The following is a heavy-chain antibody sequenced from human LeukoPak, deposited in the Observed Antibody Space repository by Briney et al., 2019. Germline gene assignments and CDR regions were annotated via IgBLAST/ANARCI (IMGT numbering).Heavy chain of an antibody. Sequence: SETLSLTCSVSGGSISSYYWSWIRQPPGKGLEWIGYMYYSGSTNYNPSLKSRVTISVDKSKNQFSLKLSSVTAADTAVYYCARTTMVRGVPDFDYWGQGTLVTVSS. CDR2: MYYSGST. CDR1: GGSISSYY. V-gene: IGHV4-59*12. CDR3: ARTTMVRGVPDFDY. D-gene: IGHD3-10*01. J-gene: IGHJ4*02.